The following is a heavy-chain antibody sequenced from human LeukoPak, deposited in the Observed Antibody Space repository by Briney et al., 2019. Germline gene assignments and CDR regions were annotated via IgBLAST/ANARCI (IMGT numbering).Heavy chain of an antibody. D-gene: IGHD3-16*01. Sequence: GGPLRLSCAASGFTFSNYWMNWVRQAPGKGLEWVANIKEDGSQKYYVESVKGRFTVSRDNAKNSVYLQMSSLRDEDTAVYYCARGLNTSPGVDYWGQGTLVTVSS. CDR1: GFTFSNYW. CDR3: ARGLNTSPGVDY. CDR2: IKEDGSQK. J-gene: IGHJ4*02. V-gene: IGHV3-7*01.